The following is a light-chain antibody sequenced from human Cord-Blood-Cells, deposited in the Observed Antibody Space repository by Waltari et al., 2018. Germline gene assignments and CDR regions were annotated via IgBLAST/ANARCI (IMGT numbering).Light chain of an antibody. V-gene: IGLV1-40*01. CDR2: GNS. CDR3: QSYDSSLSGYV. Sequence: QSVLTQPPSVSGAPGQRVTISCTGSSSNIGAGYDVHWYQQLPGTAPKLLIYGNSNRPSGVPDRFSGSKSGTSASLAITWLQAEDEADYYCQSYDSSLSGYVIGTGTKVTVL. J-gene: IGLJ1*01. CDR1: SSNIGAGYD.